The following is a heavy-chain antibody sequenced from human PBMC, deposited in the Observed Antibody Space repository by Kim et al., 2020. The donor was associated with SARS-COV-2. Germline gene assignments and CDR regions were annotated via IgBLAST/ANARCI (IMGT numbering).Heavy chain of an antibody. CDR3: ARHVTMLRGIPVSDYYAMDV. J-gene: IGHJ6*02. Sequence: SETLSLTCTVSGGSLSSGSYYWTWIRQSPGRGLEWIGYIYYSGSTNYNPSLKSRVTISVDTSKNQFSLKLSSVTAADTAMYYCARHVTMLRGIPVSDYYAMDVWGQGTTVTVSS. CDR2: IYYSGST. V-gene: IGHV4-61*01. D-gene: IGHD3-10*01. CDR1: GGSLSSGSYY.